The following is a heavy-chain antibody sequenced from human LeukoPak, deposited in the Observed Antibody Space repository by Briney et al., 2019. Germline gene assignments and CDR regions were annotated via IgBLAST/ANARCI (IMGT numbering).Heavy chain of an antibody. D-gene: IGHD3-22*01. CDR3: ARDPNPYYYYDSSGYSYY. J-gene: IGHJ4*02. CDR2: ISAYNGNT. CDR1: GYTFTSYG. Sequence: VASVKVSCKASGYTFTSYGISWVRQAPGQGLEWMGWISAYNGNTNYAQKLQGRVTMTTDTSTSTAYMELRSLRSDDTAVYYCARDPNPYYYYDSSGYSYYWGQGTLVTVSS. V-gene: IGHV1-18*04.